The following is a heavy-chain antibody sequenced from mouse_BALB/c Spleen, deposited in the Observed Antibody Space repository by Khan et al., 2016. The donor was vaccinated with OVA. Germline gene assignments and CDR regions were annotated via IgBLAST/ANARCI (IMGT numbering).Heavy chain of an antibody. Sequence: EVELVESGGDLVKPGGSLKLSCAASGLTFSSYSMSWVRQTPDKRLEWVASISSDGDYTYYSDSVKGRFTIARDNAKNTLYLQMSRLKSEDTAMYYCASHLTGSFDYWGQGTLVTVSA. V-gene: IGHV5-6*01. J-gene: IGHJ3*01. CDR3: ASHLTGSFDY. CDR2: ISSDGDYT. CDR1: GLTFSSYS. D-gene: IGHD4-1*01.